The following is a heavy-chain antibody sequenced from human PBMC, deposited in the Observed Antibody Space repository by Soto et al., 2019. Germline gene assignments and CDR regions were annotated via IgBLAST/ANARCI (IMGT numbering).Heavy chain of an antibody. D-gene: IGHD2-2*01. Sequence: VQLVQSGSEVKKPGSSVKVSCKASGDTSTTYVVSWVRQAPGNGLEWMGGINPMSRTAKYAEKYSGRVTITADEATKTVYLDLTTLRFEDTAVYFCVRGTSCGASCYFAREYWGQGTLVAVSS. J-gene: IGHJ4*02. CDR2: INPMSRTA. CDR1: GDTSTTYV. V-gene: IGHV1-69*01. CDR3: VRGTSCGASCYFAREY.